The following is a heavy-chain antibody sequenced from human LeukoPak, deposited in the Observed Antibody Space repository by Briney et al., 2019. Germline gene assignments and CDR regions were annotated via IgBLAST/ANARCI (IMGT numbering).Heavy chain of an antibody. CDR1: GFTFSNYD. Sequence: GGSLRLSCAASGFTFSNYDMSWVREAPGKGLEWVSAITGSGGNTYYADSVKGRFTISRDNSKNTVFLQMNSLRAEDTAVYYCAKWGDYDVLTGYYVSDYWGQGTLVTVSS. J-gene: IGHJ4*02. V-gene: IGHV3-23*01. D-gene: IGHD3-9*01. CDR2: ITGSGGNT. CDR3: AKWGDYDVLTGYYVSDY.